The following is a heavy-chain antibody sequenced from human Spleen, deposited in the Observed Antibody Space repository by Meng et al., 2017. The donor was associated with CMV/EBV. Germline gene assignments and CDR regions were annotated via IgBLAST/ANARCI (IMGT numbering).Heavy chain of an antibody. V-gene: IGHV4-34*01. CDR3: VGEVDY. CDR1: GGSFSGYY. J-gene: IGHJ4*02. CDR2: INHSGST. D-gene: IGHD3-10*01. Sequence: SETLSLTCAVYGGSFSGYYWSWIRQPPGKGLEWIGEINHSGSTNYNPSLKSRVTISVDTSKNQFSLKLTSLTAADTAIYYCVGEVDYWGQGTLVTVSS.